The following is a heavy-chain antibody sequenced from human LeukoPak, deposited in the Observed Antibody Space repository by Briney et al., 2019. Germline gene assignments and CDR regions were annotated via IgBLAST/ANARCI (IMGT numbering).Heavy chain of an antibody. V-gene: IGHV1-2*02. CDR1: GYAFTGYY. CDR3: AREGAAVTTSMEHYYYGMDV. J-gene: IGHJ6*02. D-gene: IGHD4-11*01. CDR2: INPNSGGT. Sequence: ASVKVSCKASGYAFTGYYIQWVRQAPGQGLEWMGWINPNSGGTNSAQKFQGRVTMTRDTSISTAYLELSRLRSDDTAKYYCAREGAAVTTSMEHYYYGMDVWGQGTTVTVSS.